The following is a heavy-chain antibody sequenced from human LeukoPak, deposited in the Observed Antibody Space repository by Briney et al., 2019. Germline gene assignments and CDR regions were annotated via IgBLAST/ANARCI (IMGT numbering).Heavy chain of an antibody. V-gene: IGHV7-4-1*02. CDR3: AIHPSDSSGYFSY. D-gene: IGHD3-22*01. Sequence: ASVKVSCKASESTFGILAINWFGRPPGQGLGYMGWIDTKTGNPTYAQGFTGRFVFSLDTSVSTAYLQISSLKAEDTAVYYCAIHPSDSSGYFSYWGQGALVTVSS. CDR1: ESTFGILA. CDR2: IDTKTGNP. J-gene: IGHJ4*02.